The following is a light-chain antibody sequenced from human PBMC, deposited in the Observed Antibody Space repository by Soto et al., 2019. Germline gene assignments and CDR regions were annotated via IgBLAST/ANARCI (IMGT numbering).Light chain of an antibody. CDR2: EVS. J-gene: IGLJ1*01. V-gene: IGLV2-14*01. CDR1: SSDVGGYNY. CDR3: RSYTSNSILDV. Sequence: QSVLTQPASVSGSPGQSITISCTGTSSDVGGYNYVSWYQHHPGKAPQLVISEVSNRPSGVSNRFSGSKSGNTASLTISGLQAEDEADYYCRSYTSNSILDVFGTGTKVTVL.